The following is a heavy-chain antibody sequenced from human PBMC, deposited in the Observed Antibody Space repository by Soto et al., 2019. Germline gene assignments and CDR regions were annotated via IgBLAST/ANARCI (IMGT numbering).Heavy chain of an antibody. CDR2: ISSSSSTI. CDR1: GFTFSSYS. CDR3: ARPEYSSSSYGMDV. Sequence: EVQLVESGGGLVQPGGSLRLSCEASGFTFSSYSMNWVRQAPGKGLEWVSYISSSSSTIYYAASVKGRFTISRDNAKNSLYLQRNILRDEDTAVYYWARPEYSSSSYGMDVWGQGTTVTVSS. V-gene: IGHV3-48*02. D-gene: IGHD6-6*01. J-gene: IGHJ6*02.